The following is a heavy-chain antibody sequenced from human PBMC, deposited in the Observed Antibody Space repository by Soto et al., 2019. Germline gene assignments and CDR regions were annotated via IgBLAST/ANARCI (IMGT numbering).Heavy chain of an antibody. CDR1: GFTFSSYA. CDR3: AKRAGAIWELLGYYFDY. V-gene: IGHV3-23*01. J-gene: IGHJ4*02. D-gene: IGHD1-26*01. Sequence: EVQLLESGGGLVQPGGSLRLSCAASGFTFSSYAMSWVRQAPGKGLEWVSAISGSGGSTYYADSVKGRFTISRDNSKNTLYLQMNSLRAEDTAVYYCAKRAGAIWELLGYYFDYWGQGTLVTVSS. CDR2: ISGSGGST.